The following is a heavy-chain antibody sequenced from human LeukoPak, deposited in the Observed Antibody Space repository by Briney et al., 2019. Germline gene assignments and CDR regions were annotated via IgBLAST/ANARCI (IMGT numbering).Heavy chain of an antibody. D-gene: IGHD4-11*01. CDR1: GGSLSSIRYY. V-gene: IGHV4-39*01. Sequence: SETLSLTCTVSGGSLSSIRYYWGWIRQPPGKGLEWIVSIYYSGSTYYNPSLKSLVTISVDTSKNQFSLKLSSVTAADTAVYYCARRGTVTTERFDYWGQGTLVTVSS. J-gene: IGHJ4*02. CDR3: ARRGTVTTERFDY. CDR2: IYYSGST.